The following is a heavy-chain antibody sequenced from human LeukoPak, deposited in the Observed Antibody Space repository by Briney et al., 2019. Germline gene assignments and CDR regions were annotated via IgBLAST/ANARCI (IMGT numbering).Heavy chain of an antibody. CDR2: IGSTSSAI. CDR1: GFTFSSYA. V-gene: IGHV3-48*04. D-gene: IGHD2-21*02. Sequence: GGSLRLSCAASGFTFSSYAMSWVRQAPGKGLEWVSYIGSTSSAIYYADSVKGRFTISRDNAKNSLYLQMNSLRVEDTAVYYCARGRDCGGDCYIFDYWGQGTLVTVSS. J-gene: IGHJ4*02. CDR3: ARGRDCGGDCYIFDY.